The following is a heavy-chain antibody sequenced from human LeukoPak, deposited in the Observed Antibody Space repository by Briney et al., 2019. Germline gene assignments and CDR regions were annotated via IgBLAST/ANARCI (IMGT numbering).Heavy chain of an antibody. CDR3: ARGHPRNYP. Sequence: PSETLSXXXTVSGGSISSYYWSWVRQPPGKGRDGVGYIYYSGSTNYNPSLKRGGTISVDTSKKQFSLKLSSVTAADTAVYYCARGHPRNYPWGQGTLVTVSS. CDR2: IYYSGST. CDR1: GGSISSYY. V-gene: IGHV4-59*01. J-gene: IGHJ5*02.